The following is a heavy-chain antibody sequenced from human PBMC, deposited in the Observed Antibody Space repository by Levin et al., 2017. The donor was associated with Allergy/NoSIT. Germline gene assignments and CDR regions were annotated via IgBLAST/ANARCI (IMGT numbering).Heavy chain of an antibody. CDR1: GFTFSSYW. CDR2: IKQDGSEK. Sequence: GASVKVSCAASGFTFSSYWMSWVRQAPGKGLEWVANIKQDGSEKYYVDSVWGRFTISRDNAKNSLYLQMNSLRAEDTAVYYCAKRGTRLGTPFDYWGQGTLVTVSS. D-gene: IGHD1-14*01. V-gene: IGHV3-7*02. J-gene: IGHJ4*02. CDR3: AKRGTRLGTPFDY.